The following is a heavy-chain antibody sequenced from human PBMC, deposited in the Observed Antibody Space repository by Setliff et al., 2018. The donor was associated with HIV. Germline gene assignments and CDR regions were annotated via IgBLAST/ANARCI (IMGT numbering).Heavy chain of an antibody. CDR1: GASFSDYY. CDR2: INHSGST. D-gene: IGHD2-15*01. V-gene: IGHV4-34*01. J-gene: IGHJ6*03. CDR3: ARGVPVGSFSSFRYMDV. Sequence: SETLSLTCAVYGASFSDYYWSWIRQPPGQGLEWIGEINHSGSTSYNPSLKSRVTISVDTSKKQFSLNLKSVIDADTALYYCARGVPVGSFSSFRYMDVWVKGATVTVSS.